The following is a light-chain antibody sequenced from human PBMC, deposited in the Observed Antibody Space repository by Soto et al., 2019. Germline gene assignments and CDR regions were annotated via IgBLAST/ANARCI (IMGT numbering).Light chain of an antibody. CDR1: RSDVGGYNY. V-gene: IGLV2-8*01. CDR3: SSTYARSNVFV. Sequence: ALTQPPSASGSLGQSVTISCTGTRSDVGGYNYVSWYQQHPGKGPKLRIYEVSKRPSGVPDRFSGSKSGNTASLTVSGLQAEDEADYHCSSTYARSNVFVFGTGTKV. CDR2: EVS. J-gene: IGLJ1*01.